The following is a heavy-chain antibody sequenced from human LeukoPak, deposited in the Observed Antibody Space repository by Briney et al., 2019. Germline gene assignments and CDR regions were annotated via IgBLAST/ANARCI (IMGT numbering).Heavy chain of an antibody. Sequence: PSETLSLTCTISGGSISTFYWSWIRQPPGKGLEWIGYIYYRGNTDYNPSLRSRATISVDTSTNQFSLQLSSVTAADTAVYYCARAYYYDSSPDYWGQGTLVTVSS. V-gene: IGHV4-59*08. D-gene: IGHD3-22*01. CDR1: GGSISTFY. CDR3: ARAYYYDSSPDY. CDR2: IYYRGNT. J-gene: IGHJ4*02.